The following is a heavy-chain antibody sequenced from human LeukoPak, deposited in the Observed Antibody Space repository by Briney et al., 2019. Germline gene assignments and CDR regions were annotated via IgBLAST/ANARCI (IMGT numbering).Heavy chain of an antibody. CDR2: ISSSSSYI. J-gene: IGHJ4*02. Sequence: GGSLRLSCAASGCTFSSYSMNWVRQAPGKGLEWVSSISSSSSYIYYADSVKGRFTISRDNAKNSLYLQMNSLRAEDTAVYYCARGSPYYDILTGYYPSPDYWGQGTLVSVSS. D-gene: IGHD3-9*01. CDR1: GCTFSSYS. CDR3: ARGSPYYDILTGYYPSPDY. V-gene: IGHV3-21*01.